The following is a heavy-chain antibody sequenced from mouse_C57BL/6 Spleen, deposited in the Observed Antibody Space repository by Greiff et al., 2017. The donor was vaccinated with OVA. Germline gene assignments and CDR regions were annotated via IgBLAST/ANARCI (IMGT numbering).Heavy chain of an antibody. D-gene: IGHD4-1*02. Sequence: QVQLKQSGAELVKPGASVKISCKASGYAFSSYWMNWVKQRPGKGLEWIGQIYPGDGDTNYNGKFKGKATLTADKSSSTAYMQLSSLTSEDSAVYFCATTGTLDWYFDVWGTGTTVTVSS. J-gene: IGHJ1*03. CDR2: IYPGDGDT. CDR3: ATTGTLDWYFDV. CDR1: GYAFSSYW. V-gene: IGHV1-80*01.